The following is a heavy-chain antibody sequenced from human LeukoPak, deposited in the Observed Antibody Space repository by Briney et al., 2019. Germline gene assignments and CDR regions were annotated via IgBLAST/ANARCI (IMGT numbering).Heavy chain of an antibody. Sequence: GGSLRLSCAASAFTFSDYYMSWIRQAPGKGLEWVSYISSSGSTIYYADSVKGRFTISRDNAKNSLYLQMNSLRAEDTAVYYCARELRYFDSYYMDVWGKGTTVTISS. CDR2: ISSSGSTI. J-gene: IGHJ6*03. CDR1: AFTFSDYY. V-gene: IGHV3-11*01. D-gene: IGHD3-9*01. CDR3: ARELRYFDSYYMDV.